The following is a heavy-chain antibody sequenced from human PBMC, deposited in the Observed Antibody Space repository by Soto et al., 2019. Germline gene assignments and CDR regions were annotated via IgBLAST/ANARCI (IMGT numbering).Heavy chain of an antibody. Sequence: QVQLQESGPGLVKPSETLSLTCTVSGGSISSYYWSWIRQPPGKGLEWIGYIYYSGSTNYNPSLKSRVTISVDTSKNQFSLKLSSVTAADTAVYYCARHGGAAGYYYYNYYMDVWGKGTTVTVSS. D-gene: IGHD6-13*01. CDR1: GGSISSYY. CDR2: IYYSGST. CDR3: ARHGGAAGYYYYNYYMDV. J-gene: IGHJ6*03. V-gene: IGHV4-59*08.